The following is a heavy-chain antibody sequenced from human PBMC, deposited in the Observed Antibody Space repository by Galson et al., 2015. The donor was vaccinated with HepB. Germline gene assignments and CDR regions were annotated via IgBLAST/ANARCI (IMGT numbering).Heavy chain of an antibody. Sequence: QSGAEVKKPGESLRISCKGSGYTFTSYGISWVRQAPGQGLEWMGWISAYNGNTNYAQKLQGRVTMTTDTSTSTAYMELRSLRSDDTAVYYCARLGTDYDFWSGYYTYYYYGMDVWGQGTTVTVSS. J-gene: IGHJ6*02. D-gene: IGHD3-3*01. CDR2: ISAYNGNT. V-gene: IGHV1-18*04. CDR1: GYTFTSYG. CDR3: ARLGTDYDFWSGYYTYYYYGMDV.